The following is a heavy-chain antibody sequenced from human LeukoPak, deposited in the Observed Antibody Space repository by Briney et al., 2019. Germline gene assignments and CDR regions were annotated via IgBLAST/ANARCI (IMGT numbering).Heavy chain of an antibody. V-gene: IGHV3-21*01. D-gene: IGHD1-7*01. J-gene: IGHJ3*02. Sequence: RSGGSPRLSCTASGFSFSSPGMNWVRQAPGKGLEWVSSINGESTFKVYADSVKGRFTISRDNAKNSLYLQMDSLRAEDTAVYYCAKYQTGTWTSYDSSDIWGQGTLVTVSS. CDR1: GFSFSSPG. CDR3: AKYQTGTWTSYDSSDI. CDR2: INGESTFK.